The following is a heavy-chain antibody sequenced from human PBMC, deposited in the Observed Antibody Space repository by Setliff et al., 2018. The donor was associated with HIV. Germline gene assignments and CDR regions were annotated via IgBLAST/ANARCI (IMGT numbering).Heavy chain of an antibody. D-gene: IGHD3-10*01. J-gene: IGHJ5*02. CDR1: GFTFGDYA. CDR3: TKYASGNWHYGS. Sequence: PGGSLRLSCTGTGFTFGDYATTWFRQAPGKGLEWVGRIMSETDGGTVDYAAPVKGRFTMSRDDSRDTLFLQMNSLQTEDTAVYYCTKYASGNWHYGSWGQGTLVTVSS. CDR2: IMSETDGGTV. V-gene: IGHV3-15*01.